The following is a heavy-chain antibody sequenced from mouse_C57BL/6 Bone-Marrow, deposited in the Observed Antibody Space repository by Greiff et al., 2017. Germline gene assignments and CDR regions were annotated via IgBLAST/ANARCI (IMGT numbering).Heavy chain of an antibody. D-gene: IGHD1-2*01. CDR2: IYPGDGDT. V-gene: IGHV1-82*01. J-gene: IGHJ2*01. CDR1: GYAFSSSW. Sequence: VQLQQSGPELVKPGASVKISCKASGYAFSSSWMHWVKQRPGKGLEWIGRIYPGDGDTNYNGKFKGKATLTADKSSSTAYMQLSSLTSEDSAVYYWAREPLLRDYWGQGTTLTVSS. CDR3: AREPLLRDY.